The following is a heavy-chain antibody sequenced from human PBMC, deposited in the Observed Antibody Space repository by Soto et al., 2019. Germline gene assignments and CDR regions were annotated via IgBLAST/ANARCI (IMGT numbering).Heavy chain of an antibody. CDR2: ISGSGGST. CDR3: AHPRGFGVFDAYDI. V-gene: IGHV3-23*01. Sequence: EVQLLESGGGLVQPGGSLRLSCAASGFTFSTYAMSWVRQPPGKGLVWVSAISGSGGSTFYADSVKGRFTISRDNSMNTLYLQMNSLRTEDTAVYYCAHPRGFGVFDAYDIWGQGTMVTVSS. J-gene: IGHJ3*02. D-gene: IGHD3-10*01. CDR1: GFTFSTYA.